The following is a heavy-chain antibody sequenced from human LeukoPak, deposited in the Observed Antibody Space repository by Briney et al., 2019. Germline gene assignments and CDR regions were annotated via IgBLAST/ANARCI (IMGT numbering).Heavy chain of an antibody. J-gene: IGHJ5*02. V-gene: IGHV3-23*01. CDR1: GFTFSNYW. CDR2: ISGSGGST. Sequence: QPGGSLRLSCAASGFTFSNYWMSWVRQAPGKGLEWVSAISGSGGSTYYADSVKGRFTISRDNSKNTLYLQMNSLRAEDTAVYYCAKGGSPGVSQRLNWFDPWGQGTLVTVSS. CDR3: AKGGSPGVSQRLNWFDP. D-gene: IGHD1-1*01.